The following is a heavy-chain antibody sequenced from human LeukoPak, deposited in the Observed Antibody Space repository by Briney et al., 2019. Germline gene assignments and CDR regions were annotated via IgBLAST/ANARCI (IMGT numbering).Heavy chain of an antibody. CDR2: INHSGST. V-gene: IGHV4-34*01. Sequence: SETLSLTCAVYGGSFSGYYWSWIRQPPGKGLEWIGEINHSGSTNYNPSLKSRVTISVDTSKNQFSLKLSSVTAADTAVYYCARGKASAGAGTGKRYFDLWGRGTLVTVSS. CDR3: ARGKASAGAGTGKRYFDL. J-gene: IGHJ2*01. D-gene: IGHD6-13*01. CDR1: GGSFSGYY.